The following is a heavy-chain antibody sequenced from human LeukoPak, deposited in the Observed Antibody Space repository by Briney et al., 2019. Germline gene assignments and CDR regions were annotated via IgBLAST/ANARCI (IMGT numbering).Heavy chain of an antibody. CDR1: GFTFDDYA. CDR3: ARYDARYGMDV. CDR2: INWNGGST. V-gene: IGHV3-20*04. Sequence: GGSLRLSCAASGFTFDDYAMRWVRQAPGKGLEWVSGINWNGGSTAYADSVKGRFTISRDNAKNSLYLQMNSLRAEDTALYYCARYDARYGMDVWGQGTTVTVSS. D-gene: IGHD1-1*01. J-gene: IGHJ6*02.